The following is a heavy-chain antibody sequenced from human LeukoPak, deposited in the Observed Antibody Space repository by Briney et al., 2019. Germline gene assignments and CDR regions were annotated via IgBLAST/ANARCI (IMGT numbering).Heavy chain of an antibody. CDR2: IYYSGST. Sequence: PSETLSLTCTVSGGSISFYYWTWIRQPPGKGLEWIGYIYYSGSTNYNPSLKSRVTISVDTSKNQFSLKLSSVTAADTAVYYCARGRANWGTDYYFDYWGQGTLVTVSS. D-gene: IGHD7-27*01. CDR3: ARGRANWGTDYYFDY. V-gene: IGHV4-59*01. CDR1: GGSISFYY. J-gene: IGHJ4*02.